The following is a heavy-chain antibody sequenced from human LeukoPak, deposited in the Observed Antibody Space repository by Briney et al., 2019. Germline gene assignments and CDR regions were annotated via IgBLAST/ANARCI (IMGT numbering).Heavy chain of an antibody. Sequence: KTGGSLRLSCAASGFAFSSYSMNWVRQAPGKGLEWVSSISSGSTYVYYADSVKGRFSISRDNAKNSLCLQMSSLRAEDTAVYYCARDRGYYYDSSGHIDAFDLWGQGTMVTVSS. CDR3: ARDRGYYYDSSGHIDAFDL. CDR1: GFAFSSYS. J-gene: IGHJ3*01. CDR2: ISSGSTYV. D-gene: IGHD3-22*01. V-gene: IGHV3-21*01.